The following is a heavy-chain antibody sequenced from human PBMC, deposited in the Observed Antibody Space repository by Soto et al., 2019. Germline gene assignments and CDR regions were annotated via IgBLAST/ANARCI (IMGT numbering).Heavy chain of an antibody. D-gene: IGHD2-2*01. CDR1: GFTFSNAW. CDR3: TTLYCSRTSCYPVGFDP. CDR2: IKSKTDGGTT. V-gene: IGHV3-15*01. J-gene: IGHJ5*02. Sequence: GGSLRLSCAASGFTFSNAWMSWVRQAPGKGLEWVGRIKSKTDGGTTDYAAPVKGRFTISRDDSKNTLYLQMNSLKTEDTAVYYCTTLYCSRTSCYPVGFDPWGRGTLVTVSS.